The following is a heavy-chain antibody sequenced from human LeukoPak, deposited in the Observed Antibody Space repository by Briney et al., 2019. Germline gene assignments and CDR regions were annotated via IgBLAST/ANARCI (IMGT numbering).Heavy chain of an antibody. CDR3: ARGHRQGRYSGSYCYFDY. CDR1: GVSINSGSYY. CDR2: IYTTGST. J-gene: IGHJ4*02. V-gene: IGHV4-61*02. Sequence: PSQTLSLTCTVSGVSINSGSYYWNWLRQPAGEGLEWIGRIYTTGSTNYNPSLKSRVTISVDTSKNQFSLKLSSVTAADTAVYYCARGHRQGRYSGSYCYFDYWGQGTLVTVSS. D-gene: IGHD1-26*01.